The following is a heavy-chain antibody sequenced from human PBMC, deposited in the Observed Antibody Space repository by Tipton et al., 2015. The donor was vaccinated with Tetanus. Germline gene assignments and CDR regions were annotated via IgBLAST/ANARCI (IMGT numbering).Heavy chain of an antibody. J-gene: IGHJ5*02. D-gene: IGHD3-10*01. CDR1: GYSFAIYW. CDR3: ARLPKHYSASGST. Sequence: VQLVQSGAEVKKPGESLKISCRASGYSFAIYWIGWVRQVPGKGLEWMGIIYPDDSDTRYSPSFRGQVTISADKSISTAYLQWTSLKPSDTAIYFCARLPKHYSASGSTWGQGTLVTVSS. V-gene: IGHV5-51*01. CDR2: IYPDDSDT.